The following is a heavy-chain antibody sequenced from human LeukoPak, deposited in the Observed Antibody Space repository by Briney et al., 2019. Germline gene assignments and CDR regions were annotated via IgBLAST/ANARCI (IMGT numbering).Heavy chain of an antibody. J-gene: IGHJ4*02. Sequence: PGGSLRLSCAASGFTVSSNYMSWVRQAPGKGLEWVSVIYSGGSTYYADSVKGRFTISRDNSKNTLYLQMNSLRAEDTAVYYCARSSRELGGYAPWELMPPFDYWGQGTLVTVSS. CDR1: GFTVSSNY. CDR2: IYSGGST. CDR3: ARSSRELGGYAPWELMPPFDY. D-gene: IGHD1-7*01. V-gene: IGHV3-53*01.